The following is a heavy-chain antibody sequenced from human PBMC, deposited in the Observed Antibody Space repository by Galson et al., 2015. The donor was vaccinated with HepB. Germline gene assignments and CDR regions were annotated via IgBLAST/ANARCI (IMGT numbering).Heavy chain of an antibody. CDR2: IYSGGNT. J-gene: IGHJ5*02. CDR1: GFTVSSNY. D-gene: IGHD6-13*01. CDR3: ARGLAAAGSWLDP. Sequence: SLRLSCAASGFTVSSNYMSWVRQAPGRGLECVSVIYSGGNTYYADPVRGRFIISRDNSKNTLYLQMNSLRFDDTAICYCARGLAAAGSWLDPWGQGTLVTVSS. V-gene: IGHV3-53*05.